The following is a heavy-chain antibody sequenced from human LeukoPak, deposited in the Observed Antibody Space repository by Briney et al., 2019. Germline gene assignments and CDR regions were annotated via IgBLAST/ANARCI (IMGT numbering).Heavy chain of an antibody. CDR1: GGSISNNIYC. CDR3: ARGLGDSSGYYY. CDR2: VLYGGST. V-gene: IGHV4-39*07. D-gene: IGHD3-22*01. Sequence: MSSETLSLTCTVSGGSISNNIYCWGWIRQPPGKGLDWIGSVLYGGSTYYTASLKSRVTMSVDTSKNQFSLKLSSVTAADTAVYYCARGLGDSSGYYYWGQGTLVTVSS. J-gene: IGHJ4*02.